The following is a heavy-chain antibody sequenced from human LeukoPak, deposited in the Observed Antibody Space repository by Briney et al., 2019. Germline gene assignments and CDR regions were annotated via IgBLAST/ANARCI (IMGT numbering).Heavy chain of an antibody. CDR3: AREVGFIDV. D-gene: IGHD5-12*01. V-gene: IGHV3-23*01. CDR2: ISGSGDSI. CDR1: GFTFSSFA. Sequence: GGSLTLFCVASGFTFSSFAMTWVRQAPGKGLEWVSVISGSGDSIYYADSVKGRSTISRDNSKNTLYLQMNTLRAGDTAVYYCAREVGFIDVWGKGTTVTVSS. J-gene: IGHJ6*03.